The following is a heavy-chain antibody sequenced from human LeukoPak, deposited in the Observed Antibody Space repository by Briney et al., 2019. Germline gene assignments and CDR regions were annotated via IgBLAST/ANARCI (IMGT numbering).Heavy chain of an antibody. CDR2: INHSGST. J-gene: IGHJ6*02. V-gene: IGHV4-34*01. CDR1: GGSFSGYY. D-gene: IGHD2-2*01. CDR3: ARDAGLSSTSGMDV. Sequence: SETLSLTCAVYGGSFSGYYWSWIRQPPGKGLEWIGEINHSGSTNYNPSLKSRVTISVDTSKNQFSLKLSSVTAADTAVYYCARDAGLSSTSGMDVWGQGTTVTVSS.